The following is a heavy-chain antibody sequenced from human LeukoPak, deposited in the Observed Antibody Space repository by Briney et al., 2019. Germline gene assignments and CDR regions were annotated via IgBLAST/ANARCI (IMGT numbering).Heavy chain of an antibody. J-gene: IGHJ4*02. CDR2: INHSGST. V-gene: IGHV4-34*01. D-gene: IGHD3-16*02. CDR3: ARSRADYVWGSYRYGMDY. Sequence: SETLSLTCAVYGGSFSGYYWSWIRQPPGKGLEWIGEINHSGSTNYNPSLKSRVTISVDTSKKQFSLKLSSVTAADTAVYYCARSRADYVWGSYRYGMDYWGQGTLVTVSS. CDR1: GGSFSGYY.